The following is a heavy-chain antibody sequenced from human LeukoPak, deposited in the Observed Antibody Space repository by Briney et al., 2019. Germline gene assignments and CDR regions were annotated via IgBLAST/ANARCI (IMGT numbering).Heavy chain of an antibody. V-gene: IGHV3-21*01. J-gene: IGHJ5*02. Sequence: TGGSLRLSCAASGFTFSSYSMNWVRQAPGKGLEWVSSISSSSSYIYYADSVKGRFTISRDNAKNSLYLQMNSLRAEDTAVYYCARDSSGWYHWFDPWGQGTLVTVSS. CDR1: GFTFSSYS. D-gene: IGHD6-19*01. CDR2: ISSSSSYI. CDR3: ARDSSGWYHWFDP.